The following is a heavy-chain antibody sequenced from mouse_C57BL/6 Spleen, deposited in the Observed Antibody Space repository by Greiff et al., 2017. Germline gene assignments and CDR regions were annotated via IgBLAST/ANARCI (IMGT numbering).Heavy chain of an antibody. J-gene: IGHJ3*01. D-gene: IGHD1-1*01. Sequence: QVQLQQSGAELVKPGASVKISCKASGYAFSSYWMNWVKQRPGKGLEWIGQIYPGDGDTNYNGKFKGKATLTADNSSGTAYMQLSSLTSEDSAVYFGARSGTTVVDPFAYWGQGTLVTVSA. CDR1: GYAFSSYW. CDR2: IYPGDGDT. CDR3: ARSGTTVVDPFAY. V-gene: IGHV1-80*01.